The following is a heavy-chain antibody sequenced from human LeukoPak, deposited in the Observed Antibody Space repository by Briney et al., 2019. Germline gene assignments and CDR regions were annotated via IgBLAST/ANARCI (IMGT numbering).Heavy chain of an antibody. CDR1: GFTFSSYE. V-gene: IGHV3-48*03. CDR2: ISRSGSTI. D-gene: IGHD3-3*01. J-gene: IGHJ6*02. Sequence: PGGSLRLSCAASGFTFSSYEMNWVRQAPGKGLEWVSYISRSGSTIYYADSVKGRFTISRDNAKNSLYLQMNSLRAEDTAVYYCARDTQYYDFWSGHWHTNYYGMDVWGQGTTVTVSS. CDR3: ARDTQYYDFWSGHWHTNYYGMDV.